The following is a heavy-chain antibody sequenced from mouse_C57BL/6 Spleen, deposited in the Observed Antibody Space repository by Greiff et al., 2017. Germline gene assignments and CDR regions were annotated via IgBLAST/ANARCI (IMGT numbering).Heavy chain of an antibody. V-gene: IGHV1-50*01. CDR3: ASLSSPYFDV. D-gene: IGHD1-1*01. CDR1: GYTFTSYW. Sequence: VQLQQPGAELVKPGASVKLSCKASGYTFTSYWMQWVKQRPGQGLEWIGEIDPSDSYTNYNQKFKGKATLTVDTSSSTAYMQLSSLTSEDSAVYYCASLSSPYFDVWGTGTTVTVSS. CDR2: IDPSDSYT. J-gene: IGHJ1*03.